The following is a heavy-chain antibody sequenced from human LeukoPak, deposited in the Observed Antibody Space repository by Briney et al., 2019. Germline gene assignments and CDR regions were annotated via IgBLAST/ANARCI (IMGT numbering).Heavy chain of an antibody. CDR2: IYTSGST. D-gene: IGHD6-19*01. CDR3: AKIGYSSGWFEVDS. CDR1: GGSISNYY. V-gene: IGHV4-4*07. J-gene: IGHJ4*02. Sequence: SETLSLTCTVSGGSISNYYWTWIRQPAGKGLEWIGRIYTSGSTNYNPSLKSRVTISLDKSKNQFSLRLSSVTAADTAVYFRAKIGYSSGWFEVDSWGQGTLVTVSS.